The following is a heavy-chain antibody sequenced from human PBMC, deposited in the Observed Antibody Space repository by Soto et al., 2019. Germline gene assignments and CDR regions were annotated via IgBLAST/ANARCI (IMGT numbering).Heavy chain of an antibody. CDR3: ARDRYYDFWSGYYDAFDI. CDR2: IDPSGGVT. D-gene: IGHD3-3*01. Sequence: GASVKVSCKASGYAFTKFHIHWVRQAPGQGLEWMGMIDPSGGVTRDAQRFQGRITMTSDTSTSSVYMELRGLTSEDTAVYYCARDRYYDFWSGYYDAFDIWGQGTMVTVSS. J-gene: IGHJ3*02. CDR1: GYAFTKFH. V-gene: IGHV1-46*01.